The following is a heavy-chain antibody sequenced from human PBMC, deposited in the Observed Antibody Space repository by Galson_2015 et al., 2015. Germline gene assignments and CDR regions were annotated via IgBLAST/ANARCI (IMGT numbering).Heavy chain of an antibody. D-gene: IGHD2/OR15-2a*01. CDR1: GYTFTSYA. J-gene: IGHJ4*02. CDR2: IYHSGSV. CDR3: ARKIDSATFSYLFDY. Sequence: GYTFTSYAMIWVRQPPGKGLQWIGEIYHSGSVNYSPSLKGRVTMSVDKSKNQFSLNLRSVTAADTAVYYCARKIDSATFSYLFDYWGQGSLVTVSS. V-gene: IGHV4-4*02.